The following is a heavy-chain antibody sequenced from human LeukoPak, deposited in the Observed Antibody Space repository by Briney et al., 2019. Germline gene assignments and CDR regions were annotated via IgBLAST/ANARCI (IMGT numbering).Heavy chain of an antibody. CDR2: IIPIFGTA. Sequence: ASVKVSCKASGGTFSSYAISWVRQAPGQGLEWMGGIIPIFGTANYAQKFQGRVTITADKSTSTAYMELSSLRSEDTAVYYCARVSQYSYGRYYSDYWGQGTLVTVSS. D-gene: IGHD5-18*01. CDR3: ARVSQYSYGRYYSDY. CDR1: GGTFSSYA. V-gene: IGHV1-69*06. J-gene: IGHJ4*02.